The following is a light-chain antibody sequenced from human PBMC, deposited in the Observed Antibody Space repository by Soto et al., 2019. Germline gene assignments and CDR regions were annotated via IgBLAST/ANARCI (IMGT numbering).Light chain of an antibody. Sequence: IQMTXXPSSLSASVGDRVTITCQASQDISXXLNWYQQKPGKAPKLLIYDASNLEXXXXXXXXXXXXXXXXXXXISSLQPEDIATYYCQQYDNLPLTFGGGTKVEIK. V-gene: IGKV1-33*01. CDR1: QDISXX. CDR3: QQYDNLPLT. CDR2: DAS. J-gene: IGKJ4*01.